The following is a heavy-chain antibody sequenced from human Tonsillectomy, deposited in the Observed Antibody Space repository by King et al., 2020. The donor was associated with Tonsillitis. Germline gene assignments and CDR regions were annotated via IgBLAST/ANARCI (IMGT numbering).Heavy chain of an antibody. J-gene: IGHJ4*02. CDR2: IRSKSNSYAT. CDR3: TTSPGRY. CDR1: GFAFTDSA. V-gene: IGHV3-73*01. Sequence: QLVQSGGGLVQPGGSLKLSCAASGFAFTDSALHWVRQAFGKVLEWVGRIRSKSNSYATAYGESVEGRFTISRDDSKNTAYLQMNGLKTEDTAVYYCTTSPGRYWGQGTLVTVSS.